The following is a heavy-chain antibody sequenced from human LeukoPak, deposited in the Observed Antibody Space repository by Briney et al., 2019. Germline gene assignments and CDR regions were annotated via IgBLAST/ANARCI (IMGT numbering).Heavy chain of an antibody. D-gene: IGHD2-2*02. Sequence: SETLSLTCTVSGGSISTFYWNWIRQPPGKGLEWIGYIYHSGDTRYNPSLKSRVTISVDTSKSQFSLKVSSVTAADTAVYYCARVGCSSTSCYSYYYYYYMDVWGKGTTVTVSS. CDR3: ARVGCSSTSCYSYYYYYYMDV. J-gene: IGHJ6*03. CDR2: IYHSGDT. V-gene: IGHV4-59*01. CDR1: GGSISTFY.